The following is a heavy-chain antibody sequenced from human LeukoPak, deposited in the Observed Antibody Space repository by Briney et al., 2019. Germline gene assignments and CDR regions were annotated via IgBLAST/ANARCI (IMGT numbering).Heavy chain of an antibody. CDR3: AKEQRIRHCSEGVCMEGYYFDY. D-gene: IGHD2-8*01. CDR1: GLPFNMFA. V-gene: IGHV3-23*01. CDR2: LSRGGETT. J-gene: IGHJ4*02. Sequence: GGSLRLSCTGSGLPFNMFAMNWVRQAPGQGLEWVSGLSRGGETTNYADSVKGRFTVSRDTSKNMVFLQMNDLRPEDTAVYYCAKEQRIRHCSEGVCMEGYYFDYWGQGSLVTVSS.